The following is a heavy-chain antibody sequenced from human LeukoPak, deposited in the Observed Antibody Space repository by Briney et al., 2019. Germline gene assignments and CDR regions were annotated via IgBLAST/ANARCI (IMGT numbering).Heavy chain of an antibody. D-gene: IGHD3-10*01. J-gene: IGHJ5*02. V-gene: IGHV3-23*01. Sequence: GESLRLSCAASGFTFSSYAMRWVRQAPGKGLEWVSAIVSGSGGSTQYADSVKGRFTISRDSSKNMLYLQMNTLRAEDTAIYYCAKDGIDSGDPNGFDPWGQGTLVTVSS. CDR2: IVSGSGGST. CDR1: GFTFSSYA. CDR3: AKDGIDSGDPNGFDP.